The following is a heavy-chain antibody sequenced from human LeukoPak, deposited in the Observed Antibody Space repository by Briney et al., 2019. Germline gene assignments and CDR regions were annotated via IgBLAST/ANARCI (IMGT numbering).Heavy chain of an antibody. D-gene: IGHD3-10*01. Sequence: PGGSLRLSCAASGFTFSSYAMSWVRQAPGKGLEWVSVIYSGGSSYYADSVKGRFTISRDNSKNTLYLQMNSLRAEDTAVYYCARDNTFYGSGRTFSYWGQGTLVTVSS. V-gene: IGHV3-53*01. CDR1: GFTFSSYA. CDR2: IYSGGSS. J-gene: IGHJ4*02. CDR3: ARDNTFYGSGRTFSY.